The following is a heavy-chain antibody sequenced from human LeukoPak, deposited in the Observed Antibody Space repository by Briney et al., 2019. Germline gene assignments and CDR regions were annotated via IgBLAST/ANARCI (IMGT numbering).Heavy chain of an antibody. Sequence: GGSLRFSCAASGFTFSSYSMNWVRQAPGKGLEWVSSISSSSSYIYYADSVKGRFTISRDNAKNSLYLQMNSLRAEDTAVYYCARGIVSVRTLGGAFDIWGQGTMVTVSS. CDR3: ARGIVSVRTLGGAFDI. V-gene: IGHV3-21*01. CDR1: GFTFSSYS. J-gene: IGHJ3*02. CDR2: ISSSSSYI. D-gene: IGHD1-26*01.